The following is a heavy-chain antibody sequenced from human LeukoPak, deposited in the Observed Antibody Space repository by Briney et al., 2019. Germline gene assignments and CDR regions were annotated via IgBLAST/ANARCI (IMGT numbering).Heavy chain of an antibody. D-gene: IGHD3-10*01. J-gene: IGHJ4*02. CDR2: ISAYNGNT. Sequence: ASVKVSCKASGGTFSSYAISWVRQAPGQGLEWMGWISAYNGNTNYAQKLQGRVTMTTDTSTSTAYMELRSLRSDDTAVYYCARDSNYVNYYGSGSYFDYWGQGTLVTVSS. CDR3: ARDSNYVNYYGSGSYFDY. V-gene: IGHV1-18*01. CDR1: GGTFSSYA.